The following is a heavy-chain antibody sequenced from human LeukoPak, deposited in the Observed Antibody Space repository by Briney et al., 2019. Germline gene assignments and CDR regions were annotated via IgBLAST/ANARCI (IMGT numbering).Heavy chain of an antibody. CDR2: ISSSSSTI. V-gene: IGHV3-48*04. Sequence: PGGSLRLSSAASGFTFSSYSMNWVRQAPGKGLEWVSYISSSSSTIYYADSVKGRFTISRDNAKNSLYLQMNSLRAEDTAVYYCARRATVVSFYYGMDVWGQGTTVTVSS. D-gene: IGHD4-23*01. J-gene: IGHJ6*02. CDR1: GFTFSSYS. CDR3: ARRATVVSFYYGMDV.